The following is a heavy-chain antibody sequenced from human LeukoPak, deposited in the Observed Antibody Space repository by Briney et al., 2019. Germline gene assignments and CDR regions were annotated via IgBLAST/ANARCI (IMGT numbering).Heavy chain of an antibody. CDR1: GDSINSGNYY. J-gene: IGHJ4*02. CDR3: AREGCIAAAAALGDFDY. Sequence: SETLSLTCTVSGDSINSGNYYWSWIRQYPGKGQEWIGYIYYSGSTYYNPSLKSRVTISVDTSKNQFSLKLSSVTAADTAVYYCAREGCIAAAAALGDFDYWGQGTLVTVSS. D-gene: IGHD6-13*01. V-gene: IGHV4-31*03. CDR2: IYYSGST.